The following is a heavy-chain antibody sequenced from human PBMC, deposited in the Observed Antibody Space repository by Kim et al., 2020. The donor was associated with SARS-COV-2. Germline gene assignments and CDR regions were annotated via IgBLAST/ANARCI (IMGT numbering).Heavy chain of an antibody. CDR2: ISSNGGST. CDR3: ARGCKWCMPNPYYFDY. J-gene: IGHJ4*02. V-gene: IGHV3-64*01. Sequence: GGSLRLSCAASGFTFSSYAMHWVRQAPGKGLEYVSAISSNGGSTYYANSVKGRFTISRDNSKNTLYLQMGSLRAEDMAVYYCARGCKWCMPNPYYFDYWGQGTLVTVSS. D-gene: IGHD2-8*01. CDR1: GFTFSSYA.